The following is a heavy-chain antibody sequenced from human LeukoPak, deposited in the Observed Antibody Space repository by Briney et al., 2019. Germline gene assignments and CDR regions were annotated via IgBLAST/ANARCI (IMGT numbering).Heavy chain of an antibody. CDR3: ASPQVHYYNSRGANGSAP. CDR2: INHSGST. V-gene: IGHV4-34*01. Sequence: SETLSLTCAVYGGSFSGYYWSWIRQPPGKGLEWIGEINHSGSTNYNPSLKSRVTISVDTSKNQFSLKLSSVTAADTAVYYCASPQVHYYNSRGANGSAPGGKEPRVTVPS. J-gene: IGHJ5*02. CDR1: GGSFSGYY. D-gene: IGHD3-22*01.